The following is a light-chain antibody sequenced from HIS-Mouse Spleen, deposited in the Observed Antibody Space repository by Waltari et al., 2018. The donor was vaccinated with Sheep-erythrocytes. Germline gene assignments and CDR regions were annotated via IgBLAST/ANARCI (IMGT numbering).Light chain of an antibody. CDR1: SSDVGGYNY. V-gene: IGLV2-8*01. Sequence: QSALTQPPSASGSPGQSVTISCTGTSSDVGGYNYVSWYQQHPGNAPKLMIYEGSKRPAGGPDRFSGSKSGNTASLTVSGLQAEDEADYYCSSYAGSNNWVFGGGTKLTVL. J-gene: IGLJ3*02. CDR2: EGS. CDR3: SSYAGSNNWV.